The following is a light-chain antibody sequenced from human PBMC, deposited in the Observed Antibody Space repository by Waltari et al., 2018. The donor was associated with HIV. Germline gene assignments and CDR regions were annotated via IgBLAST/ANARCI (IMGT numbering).Light chain of an antibody. CDR1: QSVYNSY. CDR2: DAS. Sequence: IVVTQDPATLSLSPGERSTFPCWASQSVYNSYLAWYQQKPGQAPRLLIYDASIRATGIPDRFSGSASGTDFTLTISRLEPEDFAVYYCQQYGSSPYTFGPGTTVDIK. V-gene: IGKV3-20*01. CDR3: QQYGSSPYT. J-gene: IGKJ3*01.